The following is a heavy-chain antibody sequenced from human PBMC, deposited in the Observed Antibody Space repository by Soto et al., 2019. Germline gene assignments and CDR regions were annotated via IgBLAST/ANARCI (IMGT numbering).Heavy chain of an antibody. J-gene: IGHJ4*02. CDR3: ASMGYHYGSGSYPLDY. CDR2: MYNSGST. V-gene: IGHV4-59*08. CDR1: GGSISSYY. Sequence: QVQLQESGPGLVKPSETLSLTCTVSGGSISSYYWTWIRQPPGKGLEWIGFMYNSGSTHSNPSLKSRVTISLDTANNQFALNQRSVTAADTAVYYCASMGYHYGSGSYPLDYWGQGTLVTVSS. D-gene: IGHD3-10*01.